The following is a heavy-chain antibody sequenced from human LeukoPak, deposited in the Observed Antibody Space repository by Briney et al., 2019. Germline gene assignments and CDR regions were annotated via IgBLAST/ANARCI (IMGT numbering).Heavy chain of an antibody. Sequence: GGSLRLSCAASGFTLSSYAMSWVRQAPGKGLEWVSAISGSGGSTYYADSVKGRFTISRDNSKNTLYLQMNSLRAEDTAVYYCAKALVSNQARDFDYRGQGTLVTVSS. J-gene: IGHJ4*02. D-gene: IGHD5/OR15-5a*01. CDR1: GFTLSSYA. V-gene: IGHV3-23*01. CDR2: ISGSGGST. CDR3: AKALVSNQARDFDY.